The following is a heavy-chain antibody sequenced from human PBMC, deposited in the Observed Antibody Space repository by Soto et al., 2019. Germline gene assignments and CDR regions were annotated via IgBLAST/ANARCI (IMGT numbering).Heavy chain of an antibody. Sequence: QVQLVESGGGVVQPGRSLRLPCAASGFIFSSYGMHWVRQAPGKGLEWVAIIWYDGSNKYYADSVKGRFTISRDNSKNTLYLQMNSLRAEDTAVYYCARAAYSGSYLYFDLWGRGTLVTVSS. V-gene: IGHV3-33*01. CDR3: ARAAYSGSYLYFDL. D-gene: IGHD1-26*01. CDR1: GFIFSSYG. J-gene: IGHJ2*01. CDR2: IWYDGSNK.